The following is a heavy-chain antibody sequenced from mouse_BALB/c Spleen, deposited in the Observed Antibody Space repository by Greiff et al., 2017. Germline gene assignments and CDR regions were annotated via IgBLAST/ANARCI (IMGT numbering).Heavy chain of an antibody. J-gene: IGHJ2*01. D-gene: IGHD1-1*01. CDR2: IFPGSGNT. CDR3: ARYGSSYFDY. V-gene: IGHV1-66*01. CDR1: GYSFTSYY. Sequence: QVQLKESGPELVKPGASVKISCKASGYSFTSYYIHWVKQRPGQGLEWIGWIFPGSGNTKYNEKFKGKATLTADTSSSTAYMQLSSLTSEDSAVYFCARYGSSYFDYWGQGTTLTVSS.